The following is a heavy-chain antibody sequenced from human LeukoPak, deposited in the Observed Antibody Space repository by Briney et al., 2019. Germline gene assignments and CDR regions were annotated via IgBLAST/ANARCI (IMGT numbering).Heavy chain of an antibody. CDR2: IYHSGTT. CDR1: GYSISSDYH. D-gene: IGHD4-17*01. V-gene: IGHV4-38-2*02. J-gene: IGHJ4*02. Sequence: PSETLSLTCAVSGYSISSDYHWGWIRQPPGKGLEYIGAIYHSGTTYYTPSLKGRVTISVDTSKNHFSLKLNSVTAADTAMFYCARERSHGAPAVYYFDYWGQGTLVTVAS. CDR3: ARERSHGAPAVYYFDY.